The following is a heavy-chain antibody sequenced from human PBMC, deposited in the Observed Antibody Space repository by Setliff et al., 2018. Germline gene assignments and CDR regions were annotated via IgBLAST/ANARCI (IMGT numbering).Heavy chain of an antibody. CDR3: ARVLVGAKDPGANWFDP. D-gene: IGHD1-26*01. V-gene: IGHV1-18*01. Sequence: ASVKVSCKASGYTFISYDISWVRQAPGQGLEWMGWISIDDDKTKYAQKFQGRVTMTADTSTSTAYMELRSLRSDDTAIYYCARVLVGAKDPGANWFDPWGQGTLVTVSS. CDR1: GYTFISYD. CDR2: ISIDDDKT. J-gene: IGHJ5*02.